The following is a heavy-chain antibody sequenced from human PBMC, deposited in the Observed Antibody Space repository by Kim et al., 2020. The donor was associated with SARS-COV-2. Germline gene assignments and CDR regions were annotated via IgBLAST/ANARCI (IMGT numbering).Heavy chain of an antibody. CDR2: ISYDGSNK. D-gene: IGHD3-10*01. J-gene: IGHJ4*01. CDR3: ARGTITMVRGVIGTGVD. CDR1: GFTFSSYA. Sequence: GGSLRLSCAASGFTFSSYAMHWVRQAPGKALEWVAVISYDGSNKYYADSVKGRFTISRDNSKNTLYLQMNSLRAEDTAVYYCARGTITMVRGVIGTGVD. V-gene: IGHV3-30*04.